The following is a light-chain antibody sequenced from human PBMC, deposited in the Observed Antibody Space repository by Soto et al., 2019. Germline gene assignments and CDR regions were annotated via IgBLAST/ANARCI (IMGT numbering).Light chain of an antibody. CDR3: QQYDKYST. CDR1: QSVSSSY. CDR2: AAS. V-gene: IGKV3-20*01. J-gene: IGKJ1*01. Sequence: EIVLTQSPGTLSLSPGERATLSCRASQSVSSSYLAWYQQKLGQAPRLLIYAASSRATGIPDRFSGRTDFTLTVTRLQPDDFATYFCQQYDKYSTFGHGTKVDVK.